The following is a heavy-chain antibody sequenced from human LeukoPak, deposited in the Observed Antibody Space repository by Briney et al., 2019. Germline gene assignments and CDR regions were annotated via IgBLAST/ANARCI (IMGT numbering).Heavy chain of an antibody. D-gene: IGHD3-10*01. CDR1: GGSISSYY. CDR3: ARPWGSGSYCCYGMDV. J-gene: IGHJ6*04. Sequence: SETLSLTCTVSGGSISSYYWSWIRQPPGKGLEWIGYIYYSGSTNYNPSLKSRVTISVDTSKNQFSLKLSSVTAADTAVYYCARPWGSGSYCCYGMDVWGKGTRSPSPQ. CDR2: IYYSGST. V-gene: IGHV4-59*01.